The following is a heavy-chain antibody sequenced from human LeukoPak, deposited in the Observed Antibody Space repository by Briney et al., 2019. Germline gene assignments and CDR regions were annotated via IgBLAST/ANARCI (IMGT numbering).Heavy chain of an antibody. V-gene: IGHV4-38-2*02. CDR1: GYSISSGYY. CDR2: IYYTGST. CDR3: ARRLLLWFGEPYFDY. D-gene: IGHD3-10*01. Sequence: SETLSLTCTVSGYSISSGYYWGWIRQPPGKGLEWIGNIYYTGSTYYNPSLKSRVTISVDTSKNQLSLKLSSVTAADTAVYYCARRLLLWFGEPYFDYWGQGTLVTVSS. J-gene: IGHJ4*02.